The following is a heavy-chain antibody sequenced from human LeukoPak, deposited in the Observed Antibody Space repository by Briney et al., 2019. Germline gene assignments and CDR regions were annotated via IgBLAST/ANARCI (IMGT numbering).Heavy chain of an antibody. J-gene: IGHJ4*02. CDR1: GFTFSNYA. CDR3: AKDSAMVRGITTYCFDY. CDR2: ISGSGSST. Sequence: GGSLRLSCAASGFTFSNYAMSWVRQTPGKGLEWVPFISGSGSSTYYADSVKGRFTISRDNSKNTLYLQMNSLRAEDTAVYYCAKDSAMVRGITTYCFDYWGQGTLVTVSS. D-gene: IGHD3-10*01. V-gene: IGHV3-23*01.